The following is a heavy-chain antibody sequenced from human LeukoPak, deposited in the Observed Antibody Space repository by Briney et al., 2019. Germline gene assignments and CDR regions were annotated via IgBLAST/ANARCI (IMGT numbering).Heavy chain of an antibody. CDR3: ARGRALQWVDY. J-gene: IGHJ4*02. V-gene: IGHV3-30*04. Sequence: PGGSLRLSCAASGFIFSSYAMHWVRQAPGKGLEWVAVISYDGSNKYYADSVKGRFTISRDNSKNTLYLQMNSLRDEDTAVYYCARGRALQWVDYWGQGTLVTVSS. CDR2: ISYDGSNK. CDR1: GFIFSSYA. D-gene: IGHD4-11*01.